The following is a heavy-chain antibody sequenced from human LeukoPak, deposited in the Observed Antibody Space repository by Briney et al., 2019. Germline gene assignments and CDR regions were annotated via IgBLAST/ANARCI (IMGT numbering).Heavy chain of an antibody. CDR2: INSDGSST. CDR1: GFTFSSYW. J-gene: IGHJ4*02. V-gene: IGHV3-74*01. D-gene: IGHD3-10*01. Sequence: GGSLRLSCAASGFTFSSYWMHWVRQAPGKGLVWVSRINSDGSSTSYADSVKGRFIISRDNAKNSLYLQMNSLTVKDTAVYYCASGGNRYFDYWGQGTLVTVSS. CDR3: ASGGNRYFDY.